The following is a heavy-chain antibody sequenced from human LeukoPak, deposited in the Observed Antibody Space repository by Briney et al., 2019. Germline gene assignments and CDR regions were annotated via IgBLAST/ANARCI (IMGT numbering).Heavy chain of an antibody. CDR3: ATGSSINLGSLDYFDY. D-gene: IGHD2-2*01. V-gene: IGHV1-2*02. Sequence: GASVKVSCKASGYTFTGYYMHWVRQAPGHGPEWMGWINPNSGGTNYAQKFQGRVTMTRDTSISTAYMELTRLRSDDTAVYYCATGSSINLGSLDYFDYWGQGTLVTVSS. CDR1: GYTFTGYY. CDR2: INPNSGGT. J-gene: IGHJ4*02.